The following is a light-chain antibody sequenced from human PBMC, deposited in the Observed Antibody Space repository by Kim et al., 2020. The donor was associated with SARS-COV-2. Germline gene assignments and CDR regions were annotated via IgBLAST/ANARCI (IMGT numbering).Light chain of an antibody. CDR2: GIS. J-gene: IGKJ4*01. CDR3: QQYSQWPLT. V-gene: IGKV3-15*01. CDR1: QNIRSN. Sequence: ETVMTQSPATLSVSPGEGATLSCRASQNIRSNFLAWYQQKPGQAPRLLMYGISTRATGTPARFSGSGSGTEFTLTISSLQSEDFAVYYCQQYSQWPLTFGGGTKVDIK.